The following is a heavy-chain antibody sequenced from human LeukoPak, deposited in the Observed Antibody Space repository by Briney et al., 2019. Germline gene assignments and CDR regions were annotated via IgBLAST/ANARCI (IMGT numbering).Heavy chain of an antibody. CDR3: AKGSDSGYNFFDY. Sequence: PGGSLRLSCAASGFTFDNYALHWVRQAPGKGLEWVSGLTWKSGSIGYADSVKGRFTISRDNAQNSLYLQMNSLRPEDTAFYYCAKGSDSGYNFFDYWGQGTLVTVSS. CDR1: GFTFDNYA. V-gene: IGHV3-9*01. J-gene: IGHJ4*02. CDR2: LTWKSGSI. D-gene: IGHD3-22*01.